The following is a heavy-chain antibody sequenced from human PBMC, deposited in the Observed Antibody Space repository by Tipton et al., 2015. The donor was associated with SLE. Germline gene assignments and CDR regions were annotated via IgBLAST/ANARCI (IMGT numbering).Heavy chain of an antibody. V-gene: IGHV3-48*03. CDR3: ARDRLGKVDAFDI. CDR1: GFTFSSYE. J-gene: IGHJ3*02. Sequence: SLRLSCAASGFTFSSYEMNWVRQAPGKGLEWVSYISSSGSTIYYADSVKGRITISRDNAKNSLYLQMNSLRAEDTAVYYCARDRLGKVDAFDIWGQGTMVTVSS. CDR2: ISSSGSTI. D-gene: IGHD7-27*01.